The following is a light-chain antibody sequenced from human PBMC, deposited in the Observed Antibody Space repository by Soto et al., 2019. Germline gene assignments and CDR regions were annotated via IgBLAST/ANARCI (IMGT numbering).Light chain of an antibody. Sequence: DIVMTQSPDSLAVSLGERATINCKSSQSVLYSSNNKNYLAWYQQKPGQPPKLLIYWASTRESGVPDRFSGSGSGTDFTLTISSLQAEDVAVYYCQQYDEPLWTFGQGTNVEIK. CDR2: WAS. J-gene: IGKJ1*01. CDR1: QSVLYSSNNKNY. V-gene: IGKV4-1*01. CDR3: QQYDEPLWT.